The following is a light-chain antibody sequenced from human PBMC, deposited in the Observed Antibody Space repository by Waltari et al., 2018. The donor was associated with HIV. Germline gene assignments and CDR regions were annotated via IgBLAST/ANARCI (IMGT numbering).Light chain of an antibody. Sequence: DIQMTQSPSSLPASVGDRVTITCQASQDIRKSLNWYQHKAGEAPRLLIYDATNLQTGVPSKFSGRGSGTHFTFTITSLQPVDIATYYCQQYDSLPTFGGGTKV. J-gene: IGKJ4*01. CDR3: QQYDSLPT. CDR1: QDIRKS. CDR2: DAT. V-gene: IGKV1-33*01.